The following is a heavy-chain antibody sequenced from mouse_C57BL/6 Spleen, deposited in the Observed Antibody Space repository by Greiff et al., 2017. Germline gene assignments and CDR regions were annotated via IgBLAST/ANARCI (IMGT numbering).Heavy chain of an antibody. Sequence: VQLKQPGAELVRPGSSVKLSCKASGYTFTSYWMDWVKQRPGRGLEWIGNIYPSDSETHYNQKFKDKATLTVDKSSSTAYMQLSSLTSEDSAVYYCARGYYGSSFDYWGQGTTLTVSS. CDR3: ARGYYGSSFDY. CDR1: GYTFTSYW. V-gene: IGHV1-61*01. D-gene: IGHD1-1*01. J-gene: IGHJ2*01. CDR2: IYPSDSET.